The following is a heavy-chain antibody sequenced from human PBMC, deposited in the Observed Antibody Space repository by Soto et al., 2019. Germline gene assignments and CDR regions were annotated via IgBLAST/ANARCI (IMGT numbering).Heavy chain of an antibody. V-gene: IGHV4-39*01. CDR3: VRQTIVRGVLSWFDP. CDR2: VYYNGNT. Sequence: SETLSLTCSVSGGSIRSGSNYWAWIRQPPGKGLDWIGTVYYNGNTYYNASLKSRVTISADTSKNQFSLKLSSVSAADTAVYYCVRQTIVRGVLSWFDPWGQGTLVT. CDR1: GGSIRSGSNY. D-gene: IGHD3-10*01. J-gene: IGHJ5*02.